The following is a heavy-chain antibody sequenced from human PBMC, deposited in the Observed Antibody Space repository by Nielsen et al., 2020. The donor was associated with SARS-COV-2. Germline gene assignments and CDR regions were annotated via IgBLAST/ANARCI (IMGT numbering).Heavy chain of an antibody. Sequence: ETLSLTCAASGFTVSSNYMSWVRQAPGKGLEWVSVIYSGGSTYYADSVKGRFTISRDNSKNTLYLQMNSLRAEDTAVYYCARDDYGSGGFDYWGQGTLVTVSS. CDR1: GFTVSSNY. CDR3: ARDDYGSGGFDY. CDR2: IYSGGST. J-gene: IGHJ4*02. D-gene: IGHD3-10*01. V-gene: IGHV3-53*01.